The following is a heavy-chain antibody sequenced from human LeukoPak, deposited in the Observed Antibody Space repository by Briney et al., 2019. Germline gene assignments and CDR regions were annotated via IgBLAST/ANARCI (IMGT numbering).Heavy chain of an antibody. V-gene: IGHV3-15*01. Sequence: KPGGSLRLSCAASGFTFSNAWMSWVRQAPGKGLEWVGRIKSKTDGGTTDYAAPVKGRFSISRDDSKNTLYLQMNSLKTEDTAVYYCTQTYYDSSGRDYYYYGMDVWGQGTTVTVSS. CDR1: GFTFSNAW. D-gene: IGHD3-22*01. J-gene: IGHJ6*02. CDR2: IKSKTDGGTT. CDR3: TQTYYDSSGRDYYYYGMDV.